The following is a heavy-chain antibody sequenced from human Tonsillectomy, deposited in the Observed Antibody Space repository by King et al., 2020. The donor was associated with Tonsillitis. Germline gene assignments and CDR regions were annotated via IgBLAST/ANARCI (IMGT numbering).Heavy chain of an antibody. D-gene: IGHD3-9*01. CDR3: AKAVGHFDSRPDY. CDR1: GFTFSSYG. Sequence: VQLVESGGGVVQPGRSLRLSCAASGFTFSSYGIHWLRQAPGKGLEWVAAISFDGTEKDYVDSVKGRFTISRDNSKNTVYLQMHSLRVEDMAVYYCAKAVGHFDSRPDYWGQGTLVTVSS. J-gene: IGHJ4*02. CDR2: ISFDGTEK. V-gene: IGHV3-30*18.